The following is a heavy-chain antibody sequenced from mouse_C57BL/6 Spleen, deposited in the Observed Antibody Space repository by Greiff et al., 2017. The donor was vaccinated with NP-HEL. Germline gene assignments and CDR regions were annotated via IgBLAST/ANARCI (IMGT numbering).Heavy chain of an antibody. J-gene: IGHJ2*01. CDR1: GFTFSDYY. D-gene: IGHD2-3*01. Sequence: EVKLVESGGGLVQPGGSLKLSCAASGFTFSDYYMYWVRQTPEKRLEWVAYISNGGGSTYYPDTVKGRFTISRDNAKNTRYLQMSRLKSEDTAMYYCARRVYDGYSGYFDYWGQGTTLTVSS. V-gene: IGHV5-12*01. CDR3: ARRVYDGYSGYFDY. CDR2: ISNGGGST.